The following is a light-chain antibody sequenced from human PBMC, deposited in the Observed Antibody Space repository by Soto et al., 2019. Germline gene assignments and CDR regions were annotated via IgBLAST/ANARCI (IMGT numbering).Light chain of an antibody. CDR3: QQYNSWPPYT. CDR2: GAS. J-gene: IGKJ2*01. Sequence: EIVMTQSPATLSVSPGERVTLSCRASQSVSSRLAWYQHIPGQAPRLLIYGASTRATGIPARFSGSGSGTEFTLTISSQQSEDFGIYYCQQYNSWPPYTFGQGTKLEIK. V-gene: IGKV3-15*01. CDR1: QSVSSR.